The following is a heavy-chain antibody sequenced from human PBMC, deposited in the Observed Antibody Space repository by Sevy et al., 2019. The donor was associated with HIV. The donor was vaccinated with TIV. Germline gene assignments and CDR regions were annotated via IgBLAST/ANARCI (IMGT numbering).Heavy chain of an antibody. CDR3: AKESPGYNDDSSGSLDY. Sequence: GGSLRLSCAASGFTFNTYAMSWVRQAPGKGLEWVSGISGSAYSTYYADSVKGRFTIARDNSKNTLSLQMNSLRAEDKAVYYCAKESPGYNDDSSGSLDYWGQGTLVTVSS. V-gene: IGHV3-23*01. D-gene: IGHD3-22*01. J-gene: IGHJ4*02. CDR2: ISGSAYST. CDR1: GFTFNTYA.